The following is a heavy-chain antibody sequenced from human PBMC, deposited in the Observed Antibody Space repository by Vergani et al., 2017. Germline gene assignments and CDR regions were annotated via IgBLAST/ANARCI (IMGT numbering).Heavy chain of an antibody. CDR3: ARAPTDYNGSGSYYH. J-gene: IGHJ5*02. V-gene: IGHV4-4*07. CDR2: LCPSGST. Sequence: QVQMQESGPGLVKTSETLSLTFSASGAPISYWCWSWLRQPAGKGLEWIGRLCPSGSTNYKPSLKSRVTMSIDTSKNQFSLKLSSVTAADTAVYYCARAPTDYNGSGSYYHWGQGTLVTVSS. CDR1: GAPISYWC. D-gene: IGHD3-10*01.